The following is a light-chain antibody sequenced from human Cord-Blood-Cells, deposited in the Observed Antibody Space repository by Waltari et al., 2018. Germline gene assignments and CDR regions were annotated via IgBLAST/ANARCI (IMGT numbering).Light chain of an antibody. CDR2: DVS. CDR3: SSYTSSSTLGV. CDR1: ISDFGGYNY. J-gene: IGLJ3*02. Sequence: QSALTQPASVSGSPGQSITISCTGTISDFGGYNYLSCYQQHPGKAPKLMIYDVSNRPSGVSNRFSGSKSGNTTSLTISGLQAEDEADYYCSSYTSSSTLGVFGGGTKLTVL. V-gene: IGLV2-14*01.